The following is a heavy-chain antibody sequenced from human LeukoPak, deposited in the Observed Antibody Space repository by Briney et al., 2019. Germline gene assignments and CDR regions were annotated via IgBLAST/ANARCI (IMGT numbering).Heavy chain of an antibody. CDR2: INHSGRT. Sequence: SETLSLTCAVYGGSFSGYYWSCIRQPPGKGLEWIGEINHSGRTNYNPSLKSRVTISVDTTKNQFSLKLSSVTAADTAVYYCARDIGGSFDYWGQGTLVTVSS. D-gene: IGHD5-12*01. CDR3: ARDIGGSFDY. CDR1: GGSFSGYY. J-gene: IGHJ4*02. V-gene: IGHV4-34*01.